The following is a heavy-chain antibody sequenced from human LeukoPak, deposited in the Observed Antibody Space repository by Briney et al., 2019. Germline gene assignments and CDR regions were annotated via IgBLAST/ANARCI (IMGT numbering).Heavy chain of an antibody. D-gene: IGHD6-19*01. J-gene: IGHJ3*02. V-gene: IGHV1-69*13. Sequence: ASVKVSCKASGGTFSSYAISWVRQAPGQGLEWMGGTIPIFGTANYAQKFQGRVTITADESTSTAYMELSSLRSEDTAVYYCARARSIAVAGTAPDAFDIWGQGTMVTVSS. CDR2: TIPIFGTA. CDR3: ARARSIAVAGTAPDAFDI. CDR1: GGTFSSYA.